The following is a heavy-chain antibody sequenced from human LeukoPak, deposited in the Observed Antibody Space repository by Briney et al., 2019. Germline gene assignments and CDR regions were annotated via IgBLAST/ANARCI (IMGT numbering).Heavy chain of an antibody. D-gene: IGHD3-3*01. CDR3: ARASTRFLEWFDP. CDR2: IYTSGST. CDR1: GGSIRSGSYY. V-gene: IGHV4-61*02. J-gene: IGHJ5*02. Sequence: SETLSLTCTVSGGSIRSGSYYWSWIRQPAGKGLEWIGRIYTSGSTNYNPSLKSRVTISVDTSKNQFSLKLSSVTAADTAVYYCARASTRFLEWFDPWGQGTLVTVSS.